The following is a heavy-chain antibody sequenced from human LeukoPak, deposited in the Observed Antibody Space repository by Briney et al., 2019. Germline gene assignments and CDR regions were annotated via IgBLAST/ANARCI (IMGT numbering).Heavy chain of an antibody. V-gene: IGHV4-34*01. CDR1: GGSFFGYY. CDR3: AISLGYLTQVAGY. CDR2: INHSGST. Sequence: PSETLSLTSADYGGSFFGYYWNWIRQPPGKGLEWIGEINHSGSTNYNPSLKSRVTISVDTSKNQFSLKLSSVTAADTAVYYCAISLGYLTQVAGYWGQGTLVTVSS. D-gene: IGHD3-22*01. J-gene: IGHJ4*02.